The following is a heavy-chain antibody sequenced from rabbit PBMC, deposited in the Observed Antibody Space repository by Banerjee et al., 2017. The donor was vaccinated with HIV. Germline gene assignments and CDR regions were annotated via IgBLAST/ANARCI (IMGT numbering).Heavy chain of an antibody. Sequence: QSLEESGGDMVKPGASLTLTCIASGVSFSDDSYMCWVRQAPGKGLEWIACIDVGSSGFTYFATWAKGRFTISKTSSTTVTLQMTSLTVADTATYFCARDTSSSFSSYGMDLRGPGTLVTVS. CDR2: IDVGSSGFT. CDR1: GVSFSDDSY. D-gene: IGHD1-1*01. V-gene: IGHV1S40*01. J-gene: IGHJ6*01. CDR3: ARDTSSSFSSYGMDL.